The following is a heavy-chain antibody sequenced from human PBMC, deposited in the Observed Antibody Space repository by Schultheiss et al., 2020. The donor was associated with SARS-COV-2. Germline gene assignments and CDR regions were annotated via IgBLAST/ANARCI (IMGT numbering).Heavy chain of an antibody. V-gene: IGHV3-74*01. Sequence: GGSLRLSCAASGFTFSSYAMSWVRQAPGKGLEWVSRINSDGSSTSYADSVKGRFTISRDNSKNTLYLQMNSLRAEDTAVYYCAGEPYCGGDCYRSIWGQGTMVTVSS. CDR1: GFTFSSYA. J-gene: IGHJ3*02. CDR3: AGEPYCGGDCYRSI. D-gene: IGHD2-21*02. CDR2: INSDGSST.